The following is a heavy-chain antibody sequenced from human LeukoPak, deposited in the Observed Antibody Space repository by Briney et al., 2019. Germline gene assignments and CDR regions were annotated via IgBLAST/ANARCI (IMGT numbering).Heavy chain of an antibody. CDR2: ISGSGGST. CDR1: GFTFSSYA. Sequence: GGSLRLSCAASGFTFSSYAMSWVRQAPGKGLEWVSAISGSGGSTYYADSVKGRFTISRDNSKNTLYLQMNSLRAEDTAVYYCAKGETYDSSGYYYGYYFDYWGQGTLVTVSS. D-gene: IGHD3-22*01. CDR3: AKGETYDSSGYYYGYYFDY. J-gene: IGHJ4*02. V-gene: IGHV3-23*01.